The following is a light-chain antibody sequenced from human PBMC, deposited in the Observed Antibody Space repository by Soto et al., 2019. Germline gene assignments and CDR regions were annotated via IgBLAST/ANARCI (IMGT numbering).Light chain of an antibody. V-gene: IGKV1-39*01. J-gene: IGKJ2*01. Sequence: DIQMTPSPSSLSVSIGDRVTITCRSSQSISVYINWYQKKSGTPPKLLMYAASNLQSGVPSRFSGRGSGTDFTLTISSLQPEDFASYYCQQTYRIPYTFGQGTKVEI. CDR3: QQTYRIPYT. CDR1: QSISVY. CDR2: AAS.